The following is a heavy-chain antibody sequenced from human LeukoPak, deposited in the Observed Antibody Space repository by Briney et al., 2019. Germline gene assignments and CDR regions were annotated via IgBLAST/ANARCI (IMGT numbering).Heavy chain of an antibody. V-gene: IGHV4-59*01. CDR2: IYYSGTT. CDR3: ARSSYYYDSSGYYPPIDY. J-gene: IGHJ4*02. CDR1: GGSISSYY. Sequence: SETLSLTCTASGGSISSYYWSWIRQPPGKGLEWIGYIYYSGTTNYNPSLKSRVTISVDTSKNQFSLKLSSVTAADTAVYYCARSSYYYDSSGYYPPIDYWGQGTLVTVSS. D-gene: IGHD3-22*01.